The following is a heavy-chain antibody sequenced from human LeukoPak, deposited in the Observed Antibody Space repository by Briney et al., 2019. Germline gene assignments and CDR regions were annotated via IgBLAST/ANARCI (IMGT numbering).Heavy chain of an antibody. CDR2: IIPMFGTT. Sequence: SVKVSCKASGGTFRNYAISWVRQAPGQGLEWMGGIIPMFGTTNHAQKFQGRVTIIADKSTSTVYMELSSLRSEDTAVYYCARTPTSHNSGWGWVDYWGQGTLVTVSS. J-gene: IGHJ4*02. CDR1: GGTFRNYA. D-gene: IGHD6-19*01. V-gene: IGHV1-69*06. CDR3: ARTPTSHNSGWGWVDY.